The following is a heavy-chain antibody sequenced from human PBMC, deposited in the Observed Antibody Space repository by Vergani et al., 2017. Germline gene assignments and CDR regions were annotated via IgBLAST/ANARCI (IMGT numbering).Heavy chain of an antibody. Sequence: QVQLVQSGSELKKPGASVKVSCKASGYTFTSYAMNWVRQAPGQGLEWMGWINTNTGNPTYAQGFTGRFDFSLDTSVSTAYLQICSLKAEDTAVYYCARDRESSSSTPPYYYYYYGMDVWGQGTTVTVSS. V-gene: IGHV7-4-1*01. CDR3: ARDRESSSSTPPYYYYYYGMDV. J-gene: IGHJ6*02. D-gene: IGHD6-6*01. CDR2: INTNTGNP. CDR1: GYTFTSYA.